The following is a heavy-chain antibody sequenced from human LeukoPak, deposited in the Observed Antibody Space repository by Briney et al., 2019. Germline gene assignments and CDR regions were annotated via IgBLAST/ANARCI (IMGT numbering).Heavy chain of an antibody. Sequence: PSETLSLTCTVSGGSISSGSYYWGWIRQPPGKGLEWIGSIHYSGTTYHNASLKSRVSISVDTSKNQFSLKVSSVTAADTAVYYCARRSDFLSTYYLDGFDFWGQGTMVTVSS. V-gene: IGHV4-39*01. CDR1: GGSISSGSYY. J-gene: IGHJ3*01. CDR3: ARRSDFLSTYYLDGFDF. D-gene: IGHD3-3*01. CDR2: IHYSGTT.